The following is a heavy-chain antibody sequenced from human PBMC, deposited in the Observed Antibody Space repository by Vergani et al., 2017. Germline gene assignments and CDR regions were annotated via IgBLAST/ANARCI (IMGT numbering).Heavy chain of an antibody. Sequence: QVQLVQSGAEVKKPGASVKVSCKASGYTFTGYYMHWVRQAPGQGLEWMGWINPNSGGTNYAQKFQGWVTMTRDKSISTAYMELSRLRSDDTAVYYCARGSGGTIFGVVTPNYYYMDVWGKGTTVTVSS. CDR1: GYTFTGYY. D-gene: IGHD3-3*01. CDR3: ARGSGGTIFGVVTPNYYYMDV. V-gene: IGHV1-2*04. CDR2: INPNSGGT. J-gene: IGHJ6*03.